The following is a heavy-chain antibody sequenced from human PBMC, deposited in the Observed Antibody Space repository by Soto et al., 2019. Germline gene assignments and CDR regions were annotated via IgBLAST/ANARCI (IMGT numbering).Heavy chain of an antibody. Sequence: QVQLVQSGAEVKKPGSSVKVSCKASGGTFNNYAINWVRQAPGQGLEWMGVIVPMFGTATYAQKFQGRISITADESTGTAYMELSTLTSEDTALYYCAGWAGYCTSASCYSALDYWGQGTLVTVSS. CDR2: IVPMFGTA. CDR1: GGTFNNYA. D-gene: IGHD2-2*03. CDR3: AGWAGYCTSASCYSALDY. J-gene: IGHJ4*02. V-gene: IGHV1-69*01.